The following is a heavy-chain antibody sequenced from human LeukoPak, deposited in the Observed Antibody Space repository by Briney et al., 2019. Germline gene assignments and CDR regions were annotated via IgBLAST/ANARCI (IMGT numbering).Heavy chain of an antibody. D-gene: IGHD1-26*01. J-gene: IGHJ6*03. CDR2: IYSGGST. CDR1: GFTVSSNY. V-gene: IGHV3-66*01. CDR3: ARDGRRDYYYMDV. Sequence: PGGSLRLSCAASGFTVSSNYMSWVRQAPGKGLEWVSVIYSGGSTYYADSVKGRFTISRDNSKNTLYLQMNSLRAEDTAVYYCARDGRRDYYYMDVWGKGTTVTVSS.